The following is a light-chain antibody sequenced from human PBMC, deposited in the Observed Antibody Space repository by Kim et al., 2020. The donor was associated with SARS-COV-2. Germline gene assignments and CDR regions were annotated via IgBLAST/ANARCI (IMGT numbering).Light chain of an antibody. CDR3: SSFTRSTTWE. Sequence: TISAPERSGDVGAYTYIPWDQQHPGKAPKLMIYGVTKRPSGVSDRFSGSKSGNTASLTISGLQTEDEAEYYCSSFTRSTTWEFGGGTQLTVL. J-gene: IGLJ3*02. CDR2: GVT. CDR1: SGDVGAYTY. V-gene: IGLV2-14*04.